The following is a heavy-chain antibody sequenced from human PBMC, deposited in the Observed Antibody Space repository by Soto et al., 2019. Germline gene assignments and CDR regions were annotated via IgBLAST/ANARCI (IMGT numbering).Heavy chain of an antibody. D-gene: IGHD2-15*01. CDR1: GYSFTSYW. CDR3: ASPARYGGNALDF. Sequence: GESLKLSCKGSGYSFTSYWIGWVRQMPGKGLEWMGIIYPGDSDTRYSPSFQGQVIISVDKSISTAYVQWSSLKASDTAMYYCASPARYGGNALDFWGRGTKVTVSS. CDR2: IYPGDSDT. J-gene: IGHJ3*01. V-gene: IGHV5-51*01.